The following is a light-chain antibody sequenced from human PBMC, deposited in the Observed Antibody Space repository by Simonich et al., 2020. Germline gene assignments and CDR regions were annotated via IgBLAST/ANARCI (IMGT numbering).Light chain of an antibody. CDR2: DAS. CDR3: QQYGSSPGT. Sequence: EIVMTQSPATLSVSPGERATLSCRASQSVSSNLAWYQQKPGLAPRLLIYDASSRATGSPDRFSGSGSGTDFTLTISRLEPEDFAVYYCQQYGSSPGTFGQGTKVEIK. CDR1: QSVSSN. V-gene: IGKV3D-20*01. J-gene: IGKJ1*01.